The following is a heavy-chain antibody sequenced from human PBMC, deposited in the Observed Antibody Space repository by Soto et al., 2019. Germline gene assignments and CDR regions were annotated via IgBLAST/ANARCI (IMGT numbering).Heavy chain of an antibody. CDR2: IKQDGSEK. D-gene: IGHD3-3*01. CDR1: GFTFSSYW. CDR3: ARDFIDFWRGHFDY. Sequence: GGSLRLSCAASGFTFSSYWMSWVRQAPGKGLEWVANIKQDGSEKYYVDSVKGRFTISRDNAKNSLYLQMNSLRDEDTAVYYCARDFIDFWRGHFDYWGQGALVTVFS. V-gene: IGHV3-7*01. J-gene: IGHJ4*02.